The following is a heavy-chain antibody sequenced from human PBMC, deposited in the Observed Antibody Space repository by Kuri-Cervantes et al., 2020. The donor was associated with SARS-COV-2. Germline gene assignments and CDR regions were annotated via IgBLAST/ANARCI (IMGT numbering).Heavy chain of an antibody. J-gene: IGHJ4*02. Sequence: GESLKISCAASGFTFSSYGMHWVRQAPGKGLEWVAVIWYGGSNKYYADSVKGRFTISRDNSKNTLYLQMNSLRAEDTAVYYCAKALGIYSSSWYELDYWGQGTLVTVSS. D-gene: IGHD6-13*01. CDR3: AKALGIYSSSWYELDY. CDR1: GFTFSSYG. V-gene: IGHV3-30*02. CDR2: IWYGGSNK.